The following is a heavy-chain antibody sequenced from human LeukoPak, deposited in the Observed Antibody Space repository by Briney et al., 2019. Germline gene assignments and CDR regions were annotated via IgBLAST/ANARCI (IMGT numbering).Heavy chain of an antibody. J-gene: IGHJ6*03. D-gene: IGHD6-13*01. CDR1: GGSISSSSYY. CDR2: IYYSGST. CDR3: ARGYSSSWYYYYYYYMDV. V-gene: IGHV4-39*07. Sequence: KASETLSLTCTVSGGSISSSSYYWGWIRQPPGKGLEWIGSIYYSGSTYYNPSLKSRVTISVDTSKNQFSLKLSSVTAADTAVYYCARGYSSSWYYYYYYYMDVWGKGTTVTVSS.